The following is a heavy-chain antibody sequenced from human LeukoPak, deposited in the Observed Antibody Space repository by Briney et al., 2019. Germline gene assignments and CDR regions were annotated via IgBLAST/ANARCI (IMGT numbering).Heavy chain of an antibody. CDR2: INHSGST. J-gene: IGHJ4*02. V-gene: IGHV4-34*01. D-gene: IGHD3-3*01. CDR1: GGSFSGYY. Sequence: PSETLSLTCAVYGGSFSGYYWSWIRQPPGKGLEWIGEINHSGSTNYNPSLKSRVTISVDTSKNQFSLKLSSVTAADTAVYFCARAKTYYDFWSGYYTIPFFDYWGQGTLVTVYS. CDR3: ARAKTYYDFWSGYYTIPFFDY.